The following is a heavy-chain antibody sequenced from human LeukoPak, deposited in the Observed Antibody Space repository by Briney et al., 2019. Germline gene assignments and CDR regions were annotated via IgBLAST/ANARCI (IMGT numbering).Heavy chain of an antibody. CDR1: GFTFSDYY. CDR2: ISSSSSYT. Sequence: PGGSLRLSCAASGFTFSDYYMSWIRQAPGKGLEWVSYISSSSSYTNYADSVKGRFTIPRDNAKNSLHLQMNSLRAEDTAVYYCARGLRAVAGRFDYWGQGTLVTVSS. CDR3: ARGLRAVAGRFDY. D-gene: IGHD6-19*01. J-gene: IGHJ4*02. V-gene: IGHV3-11*05.